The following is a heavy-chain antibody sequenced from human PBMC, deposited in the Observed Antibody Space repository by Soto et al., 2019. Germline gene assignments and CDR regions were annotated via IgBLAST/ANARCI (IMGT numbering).Heavy chain of an antibody. D-gene: IGHD5-12*01. J-gene: IGHJ6*02. CDR3: ARAGDSGYDYSPYYYYGMDV. V-gene: IGHV1-2*04. CDR1: GYTFTGYY. Sequence: ASVKVSCKASGYTFTGYYMHWVRQAPGQGLEWMGWINPNSGGTNYAQKFQGWVTMTRDTSISTAYMELSRLRSDDTAVYYCARAGDSGYDYSPYYYYGMDVWGQGTTVTVSS. CDR2: INPNSGGT.